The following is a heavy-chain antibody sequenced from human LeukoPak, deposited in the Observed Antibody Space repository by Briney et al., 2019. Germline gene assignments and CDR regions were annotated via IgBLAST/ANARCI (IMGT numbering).Heavy chain of an antibody. CDR1: GFTFSSYS. Sequence: GGSLRLSCAASGFTFSSYSMNWVRQAPGKGLEWVSSISSSSSYIYYADSEKGRFTNSRDNAKNSLYLQMNSLRAEDTAVYYCARDLEITMVRGVYSPFDYWGQGTLVTVSS. V-gene: IGHV3-21*01. CDR3: ARDLEITMVRGVYSPFDY. D-gene: IGHD3-10*01. J-gene: IGHJ4*02. CDR2: ISSSSSYI.